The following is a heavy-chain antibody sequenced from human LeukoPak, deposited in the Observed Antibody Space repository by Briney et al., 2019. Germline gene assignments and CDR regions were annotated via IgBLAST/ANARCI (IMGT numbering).Heavy chain of an antibody. V-gene: IGHV4-59*12. CDR2: IYYSGST. CDR3: AKEMGHSPHSSGTYWSDGGVGLGH. D-gene: IGHD3-10*01. Sequence: SETLSLTCTVSGGSISSYYWSWIRQPPGKGLEWIGYIYYSGSTNYNPSLKSRVTISVDTSKNQFSLKLSSVTAADTAVYYCAKEMGHSPHSSGTYWSDGGVGLGHWGQGTLVTVSS. J-gene: IGHJ4*02. CDR1: GGSISSYY.